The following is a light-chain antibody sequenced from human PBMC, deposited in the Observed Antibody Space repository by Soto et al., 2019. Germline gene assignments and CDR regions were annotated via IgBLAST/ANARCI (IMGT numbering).Light chain of an antibody. CDR3: QQYNNWPT. CDR1: QSVSSN. Sequence: EIVMTQSPATLSVSPGERATLSCRASQSVSSNLAWYQQKPGQAPRLLIYGASTRATGIPASFSGSGSGTEFTLTISSLQSEDFAVYYWQQYNNWPTFGGGTKVEIK. J-gene: IGKJ4*01. V-gene: IGKV3-15*01. CDR2: GAS.